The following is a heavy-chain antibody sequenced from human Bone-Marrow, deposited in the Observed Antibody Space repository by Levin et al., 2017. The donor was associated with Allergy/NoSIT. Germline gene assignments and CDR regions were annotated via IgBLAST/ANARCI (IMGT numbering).Heavy chain of an antibody. D-gene: IGHD6-13*01. J-gene: IGHJ5*02. CDR2: IYPDDSET. V-gene: IGHV5-51*01. CDR1: GYKFSSYW. Sequence: KVSCKTSGYKFSSYWIGWVRQMPEKGLEWMGVIYPDDSETIYSRSFQGQVSISVDKSITTAYLQWSSLKASDTAIYYCVRLKSSAWYGDLWGRGTLVVVSS. CDR3: VRLKSSAWYGDL.